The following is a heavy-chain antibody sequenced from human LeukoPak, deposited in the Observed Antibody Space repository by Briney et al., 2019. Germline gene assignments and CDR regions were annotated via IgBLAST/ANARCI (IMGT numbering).Heavy chain of an antibody. CDR2: FDPEDGET. D-gene: IGHD6-13*01. Sequence: ASVKVSCKVSGYTLTELSMHWVRQAPGKGLEWMGGFDPEDGETIYAQKFQGRVTMTENTSTDTAYMELSSLRSEDTAVYYCATAPGYSSSWYYGMDVWGQGTKVTVSS. CDR1: GYTLTELS. J-gene: IGHJ6*02. CDR3: ATAPGYSSSWYYGMDV. V-gene: IGHV1-24*01.